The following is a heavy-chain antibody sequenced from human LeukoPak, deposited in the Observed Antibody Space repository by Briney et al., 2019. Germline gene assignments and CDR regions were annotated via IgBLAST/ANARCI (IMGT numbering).Heavy chain of an antibody. CDR2: INPKSGGT. J-gene: IGHJ4*02. Sequence: ASVKVSCKASGYTFTGYFIHWVRQAPGQGLEWMGWINPKSGGTNYQQKFQDRVTMTRDTSITTAYMEMSRLRSDDTAVYYCARDALSGLEQFDYWGQGTLVTVSS. V-gene: IGHV1-2*02. D-gene: IGHD1/OR15-1a*01. CDR1: GYTFTGYF. CDR3: ARDALSGLEQFDY.